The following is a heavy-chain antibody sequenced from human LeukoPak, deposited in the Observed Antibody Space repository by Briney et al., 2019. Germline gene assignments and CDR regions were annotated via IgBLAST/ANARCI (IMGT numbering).Heavy chain of an antibody. Sequence: GGSLRLSCAASGFTFSSYGMHWVRQAPGKGLEWVAFIRYDGSNKYYADSVKGRFTISRDNSKNTLYLQMNSLRAEDTAVYYCARDAGHQLSRRYYYAMDVWGQGTTVTVSS. D-gene: IGHD2-2*01. V-gene: IGHV3-30*02. CDR3: ARDAGHQLSRRYYYAMDV. J-gene: IGHJ6*02. CDR2: IRYDGSNK. CDR1: GFTFSSYG.